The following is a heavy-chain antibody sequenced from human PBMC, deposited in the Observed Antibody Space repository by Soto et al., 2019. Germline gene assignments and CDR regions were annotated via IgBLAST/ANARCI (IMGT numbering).Heavy chain of an antibody. J-gene: IGHJ4*02. V-gene: IGHV4-4*02. CDR2: VHHSGTT. Sequence: QVQMQESAPGLVKPSGTLSLTCGVSGGSINTDYWWSWVRQAPGKALEWIGEVHHSGTTNYIQSLKTRITMSVDKSGNQVSLDLTSVAAADTAVYFCARGFSYRWVYWGQGILVTVSS. CDR1: GGSINTDYW. CDR3: ARGFSYRWVY. D-gene: IGHD3-16*02.